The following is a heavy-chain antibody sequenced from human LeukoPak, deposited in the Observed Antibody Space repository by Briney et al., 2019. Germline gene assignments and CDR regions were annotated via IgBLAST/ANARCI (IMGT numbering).Heavy chain of an antibody. J-gene: IGHJ5*02. V-gene: IGHV1-2*02. CDR2: INPNSGGT. CDR1: GYTFTGYY. CDR3: AREADIARTREFDP. Sequence: GASVKVSCKASGYTFTGYYMHWVRQAPGQGLEWMGWINPNSGGTNYAQKFQGRVTMTRDTSISTAHMELSRLRSDDTAVYYCAREADIARTREFDPWGQGTLVTVSS. D-gene: IGHD5-12*01.